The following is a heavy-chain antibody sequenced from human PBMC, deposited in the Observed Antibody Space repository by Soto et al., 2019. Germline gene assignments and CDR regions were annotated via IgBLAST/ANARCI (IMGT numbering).Heavy chain of an antibody. CDR2: INAGNGNT. CDR3: AVTRLYGDYAHNCYCGMDG. Sequence: ASVKVSCKATGHTFTSYAMHWVRQAPGQRLEWMGWINAGNGNTKYSQKFQGRVTITRDTSASTAYMELSSLRSEDTAVYYCAVTRLYGDYAHNCYCGMDGWGRGATVTV. D-gene: IGHD4-17*01. V-gene: IGHV1-3*01. CDR1: GHTFTSYA. J-gene: IGHJ6*02.